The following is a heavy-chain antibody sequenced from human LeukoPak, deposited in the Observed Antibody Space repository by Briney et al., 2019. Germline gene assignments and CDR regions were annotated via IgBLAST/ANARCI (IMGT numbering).Heavy chain of an antibody. D-gene: IGHD6-13*01. V-gene: IGHV1-18*01. CDR3: ARVGSSGEFDL. Sequence: WMGWISGFNGNTNYAVRVQDRLTLTTDTSTNTTTLDLRGLRPDDTAMYYCARVGSSGEFDLWGQGTLLTVSS. J-gene: IGHJ5*02. CDR2: ISGFNGNT.